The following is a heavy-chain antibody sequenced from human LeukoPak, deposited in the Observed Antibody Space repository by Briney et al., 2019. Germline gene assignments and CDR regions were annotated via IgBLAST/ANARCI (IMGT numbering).Heavy chain of an antibody. D-gene: IGHD3-16*02. V-gene: IGHV1-18*01. CDR3: ARFDKFTLGGVIVPDY. CDR2: ISAYNGNT. Sequence: GASVKVSCKASGYTFTSYGISWVRQAPGQGLEWMGWISAYNGNTNYAQKLQGRVTMTTDTSTSTAYMELRSLRSDDTAVYYCARFDKFTLGGVIVPDYWGQGTLVTVSS. CDR1: GYTFTSYG. J-gene: IGHJ4*02.